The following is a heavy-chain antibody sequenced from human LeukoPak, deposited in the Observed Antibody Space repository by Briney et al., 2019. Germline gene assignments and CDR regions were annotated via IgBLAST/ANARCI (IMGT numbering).Heavy chain of an antibody. J-gene: IGHJ3*02. D-gene: IGHD2-21*02. Sequence: KSSETLSLTCAVSGGSISSSNWWSWVRQPPGKGLEWIGEIYHSGSTNYNPSLKSRVTISVDKSKNQFSLKLSSVTAADTAVYYCARRAYCGGDCYRDAFDIWGQGTMVTVSS. CDR1: GGSISSSNW. CDR2: IYHSGST. CDR3: ARRAYCGGDCYRDAFDI. V-gene: IGHV4-4*02.